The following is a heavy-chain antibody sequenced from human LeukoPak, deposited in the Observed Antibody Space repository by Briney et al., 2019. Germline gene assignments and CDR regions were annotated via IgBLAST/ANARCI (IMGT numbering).Heavy chain of an antibody. CDR1: GFSLSTSGEA. CDR2: IYWHDEK. Sequence: ESGPTLVNPTQTLTLTCTFSGFSLSTSGEAVGWIRQPPGKALECLAVIYWHDEKRFSSPLGGRLSISKDTSRNQVVLTMRNMDPLDTATYYCAHRLGGYFDYWGQGTLVTVSS. V-gene: IGHV2-5*01. CDR3: AHRLGGYFDY. D-gene: IGHD3-16*01. J-gene: IGHJ4*02.